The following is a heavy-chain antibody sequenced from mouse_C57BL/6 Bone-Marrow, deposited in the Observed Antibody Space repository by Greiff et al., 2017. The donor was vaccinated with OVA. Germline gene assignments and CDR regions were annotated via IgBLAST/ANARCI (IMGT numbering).Heavy chain of an antibody. CDR2: IWSGGST. Sequence: VMLVESGPGLVQPSQSLSITCTVSGFSLTSYGVHWVRQPPGKGLEWLGVIWSGGSTDYNAAFISRLSISKDNSKSQVFFKMNSLQADDTAIYYCAKGDYDGYYSLFDYWGQGTTLTVSS. CDR1: GFSLTSYG. J-gene: IGHJ2*01. CDR3: AKGDYDGYYSLFDY. D-gene: IGHD2-3*01. V-gene: IGHV2-4*01.